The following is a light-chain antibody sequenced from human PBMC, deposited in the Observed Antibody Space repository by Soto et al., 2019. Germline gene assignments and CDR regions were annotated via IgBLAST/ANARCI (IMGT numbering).Light chain of an antibody. V-gene: IGLV2-23*02. Sequence: QSALTQPASVSGSPGQSITISCTGTSSDVGSYNLVSWYQQHPGKAPKLMIYEVSKRPSGVSNRFSGSKSGNTASLTVSGLQAEDDADYYCCSYSGSSTWVFGGVTKLTVL. J-gene: IGLJ3*02. CDR2: EVS. CDR1: SSDVGSYNL. CDR3: CSYSGSSTWV.